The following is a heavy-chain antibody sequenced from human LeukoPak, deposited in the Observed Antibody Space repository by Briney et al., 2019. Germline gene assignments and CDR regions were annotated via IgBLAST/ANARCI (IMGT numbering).Heavy chain of an antibody. Sequence: GGSLRLSCAASGFTFSSYAMHWVRQAPGKGLEYVSAISSNGGSTYYANSVKGRFTISRDNSKNTLYLQMGSLRAEDTAVYYCARDWYSGSYPIDYWGQGTLVTVSS. D-gene: IGHD1-26*01. J-gene: IGHJ4*02. CDR1: GFTFSSYA. V-gene: IGHV3-64*01. CDR3: ARDWYSGSYPIDY. CDR2: ISSNGGST.